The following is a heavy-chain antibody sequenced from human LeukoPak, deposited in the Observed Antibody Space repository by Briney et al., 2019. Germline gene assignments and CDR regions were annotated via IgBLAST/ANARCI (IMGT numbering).Heavy chain of an antibody. Sequence: ASVQDSCKASGYTFNTYDISWVRQAPGQGVEGMGWINPNSGGTNYAQKFQGRVTMTRDTSLSTAYIELSRLRSDDPAVHYCASSPTSLGLEPIQHWGQGTLVTVSS. V-gene: IGHV1-2*02. D-gene: IGHD3-10*01. CDR2: INPNSGGT. J-gene: IGHJ1*01. CDR3: ASSPTSLGLEPIQH. CDR1: GYTFNTYD.